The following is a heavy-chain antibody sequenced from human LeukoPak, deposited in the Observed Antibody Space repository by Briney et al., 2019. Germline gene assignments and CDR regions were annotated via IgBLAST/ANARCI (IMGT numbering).Heavy chain of an antibody. CDR3: GKTTTGYSSGRYPGWPVDY. CDR2: IFGSGGSA. J-gene: IGHJ4*02. CDR1: GFTFSSYA. D-gene: IGHD6-19*01. V-gene: IGHV3-23*01. Sequence: GGSLRLSCAASGFTFSSYAMSWVRQAPGKGLEWVSGIFGSGGSAHYADSVKGRFTISRDNSKNTVYLQMDSLRVEDTAVYYCGKTTTGYSSGRYPGWPVDYWGQGTLVTVSS.